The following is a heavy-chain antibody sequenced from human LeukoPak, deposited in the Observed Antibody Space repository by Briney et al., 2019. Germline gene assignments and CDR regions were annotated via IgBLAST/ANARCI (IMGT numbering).Heavy chain of an antibody. J-gene: IGHJ4*02. CDR1: GGSFSGYY. CDR2: INHNGST. D-gene: IGHD3-10*01. CDR3: ARGRLSMVRGEVFDY. V-gene: IGHV4-34*01. Sequence: PSETLSLTCAVYGGSFSGYYWSWIRQPPGKGLEWIGEINHNGSTNYNPSLKSRVTISVDTSKNQFSLKLSSVTAADTAVYYCARGRLSMVRGEVFDYWGQGTLVTVSS.